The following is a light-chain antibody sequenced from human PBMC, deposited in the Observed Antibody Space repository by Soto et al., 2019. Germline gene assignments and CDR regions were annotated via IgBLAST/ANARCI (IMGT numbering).Light chain of an antibody. Sequence: QSVXTQPXSVSGSPGQSXXISXXXTXXXVGSYNVVSWYQQHPGKAPKLMIYEVSKRPSGVSNRFSGSKSGNTASLTISGLQAEDEADYYCCSYAGSITFYVFXSGTKLTVL. CDR3: CSYAGSITFYV. J-gene: IGLJ1*01. V-gene: IGLV2-23*02. CDR1: XXXVGSYNV. CDR2: EVS.